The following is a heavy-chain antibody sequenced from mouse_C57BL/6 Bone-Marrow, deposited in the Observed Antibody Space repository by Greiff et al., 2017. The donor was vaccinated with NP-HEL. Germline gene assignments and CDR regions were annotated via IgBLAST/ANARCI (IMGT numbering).Heavy chain of an antibody. CDR2: IDPSDSYT. J-gene: IGHJ4*01. CDR1: GYTFTSYW. D-gene: IGHD2-3*01. Sequence: QVQLQQPGAELVRPGTSVKLSCKASGYTFTSYWMHWVKQRPGQGLEWIGVIDPSDSYTNYNQKFKGKATLTVDTSSSTAYMQLRSLTSEDSAVYYCARSKWLLSYAMDYWGQGTSVTVSS. CDR3: ARSKWLLSYAMDY. V-gene: IGHV1-59*01.